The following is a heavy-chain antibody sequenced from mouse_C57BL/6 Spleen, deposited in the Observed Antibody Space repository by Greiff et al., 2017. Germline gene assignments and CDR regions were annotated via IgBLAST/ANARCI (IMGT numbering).Heavy chain of an antibody. CDR2: IYPGGGYT. J-gene: IGHJ1*03. CDR3: ATTMAWYFDV. V-gene: IGHV1-63*01. CDR1: GYTFTNYW. D-gene: IGHD2-1*01. Sequence: QVQLQQSGAELVRPGTSVKMSCKASGYTFTNYWIGWAKQRPGHGLEWIGDIYPGGGYTNYNEKFKGKATLTADKSSSTAYMQFSSLTSEDSAIYHCATTMAWYFDVWGTGTTVTVSS.